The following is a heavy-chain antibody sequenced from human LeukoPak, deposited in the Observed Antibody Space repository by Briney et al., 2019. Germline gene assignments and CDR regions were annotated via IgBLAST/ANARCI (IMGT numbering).Heavy chain of an antibody. CDR3: ARGYSSAYYSLAY. J-gene: IGHJ4*02. Sequence: ASVKVSCKASGYTFTSYAVNWVRQAPEQGLEWMGWINTNNGDPTYAQGFTGRFVFSLDTSVSTAYVQIGSLKAEDTAVYYCARGYSSAYYSLAYWGQGTLVTVSS. CDR2: INTNNGDP. CDR1: GYTFTSYA. D-gene: IGHD3-22*01. V-gene: IGHV7-4-1*01.